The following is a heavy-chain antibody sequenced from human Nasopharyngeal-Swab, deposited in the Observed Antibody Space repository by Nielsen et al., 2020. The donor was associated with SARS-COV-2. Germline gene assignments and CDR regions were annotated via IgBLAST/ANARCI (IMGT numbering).Heavy chain of an antibody. CDR1: GFTFSSYW. V-gene: IGHV3-74*01. J-gene: IGHJ5*01. CDR2: IKSDGSIT. D-gene: IGHD7-27*01. CDR3: ARDLGYNWFDS. Sequence: GESLKISCAASGFTFSSYWMHWVRQAPGKGLVWVSLIKSDGSITSYADSVKGRFTISRDNAKNTLYLQMNSLRAEDTSVYYCARDLGYNWFDSWGQGTLVTVSS.